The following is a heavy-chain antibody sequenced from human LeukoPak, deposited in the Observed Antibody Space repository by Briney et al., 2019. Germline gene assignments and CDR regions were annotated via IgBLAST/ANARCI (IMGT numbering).Heavy chain of an antibody. V-gene: IGHV3-53*01. J-gene: IGHJ4*02. CDR3: ARGAGYNYPYYFDY. CDR2: IYGGGNI. CDR1: GFTVSSNY. D-gene: IGHD5-24*01. Sequence: GGSLRLSCAASGFTVSSNYMNWVRQAPGKGLEWVSVIYGGGNIYYADSVKGRFTISRDNSKNTLYLQMNSLRAEDTAVYYCARGAGYNYPYYFDYWGQGNLVTVSS.